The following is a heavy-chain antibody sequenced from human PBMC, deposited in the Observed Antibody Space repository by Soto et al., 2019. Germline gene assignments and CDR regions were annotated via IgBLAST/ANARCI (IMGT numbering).Heavy chain of an antibody. CDR2: INHSGST. CDR3: ARTVIVVVPGPLRGYFDY. V-gene: IGHV4-34*01. D-gene: IGHD2-2*01. J-gene: IGHJ4*02. Sequence: SETLSLTCAVYGGSFSGYYWSWIRQPPGKGLEWIGEINHSGSTNYNPSLKSRVTISVDTSKNQFSLKLSSVTAADTAVYYCARTVIVVVPGPLRGYFDYWGQGTLVTVS. CDR1: GGSFSGYY.